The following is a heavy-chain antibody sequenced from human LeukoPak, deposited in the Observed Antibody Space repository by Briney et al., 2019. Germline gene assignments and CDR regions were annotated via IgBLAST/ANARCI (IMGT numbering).Heavy chain of an antibody. CDR2: IYYSGST. CDR3: ARRAIVGAYYYFDY. V-gene: IGHV4-59*08. D-gene: IGHD1-26*01. CDR1: AYSISTYY. Sequence: KPSETLSLTCTVSAYSISTYYWSWIRQPPGKGLECIGYIYYSGSTHYNPSLKSRVTISEDTSKNQFSLRLSSVTAADTAVYYCARRAIVGAYYYFDYWGQGTLVTVSS. J-gene: IGHJ4*02.